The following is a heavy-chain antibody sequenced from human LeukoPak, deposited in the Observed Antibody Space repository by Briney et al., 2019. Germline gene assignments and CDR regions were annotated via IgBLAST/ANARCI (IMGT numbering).Heavy chain of an antibody. J-gene: IGHJ4*02. D-gene: IGHD3-22*01. CDR3: RVDYYDSSGYFFDY. CDR1: GSSISSGGYS. Sequence: SETLSLTCAVSGSSISSGGYSWSWIRQPPGKGLEWIGYIYYSGSTYYNPSLKSRVTISVDTSKNQFSLKLSSVTAADTAVYYCRVDYYDSSGYFFDYWGQGTLVTVSS. CDR2: IYYSGST. V-gene: IGHV4-30-2*05.